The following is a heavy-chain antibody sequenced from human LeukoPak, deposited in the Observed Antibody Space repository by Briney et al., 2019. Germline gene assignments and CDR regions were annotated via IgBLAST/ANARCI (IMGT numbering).Heavy chain of an antibody. V-gene: IGHV4-39*01. J-gene: IGHJ4*02. CDR3: AALGLRLGELSFHFDY. D-gene: IGHD3-16*02. CDR2: IYYSGST. Sequence: SETLSLTCAVSGGSISSSNWWSWVRQPPGKGLEWIGSIYYSGSTYYNPSLKSRVTISVDTSKNQFSLKLSSVTAADTAVYYCAALGLRLGELSFHFDYWGQGTLVTVSS. CDR1: GGSISSSNW.